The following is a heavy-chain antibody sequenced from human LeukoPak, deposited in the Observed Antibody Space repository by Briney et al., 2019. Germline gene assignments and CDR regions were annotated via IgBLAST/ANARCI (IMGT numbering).Heavy chain of an antibody. CDR2: IYTSGST. J-gene: IGHJ4*02. CDR3: AQNRLDCTNTPCYVY. Sequence: SETLSLTCTVSGGSVSSYYWSWIRQPAGKGLEWIGRIYTSGSTNYNPSLKSRVTMSVDTSKNQFSLKLSSVTAEDTAVYYCAQNRLDCTNTPCYVYWGQGTLVTVSS. D-gene: IGHD2-8*01. CDR1: GGSVSSYY. V-gene: IGHV4-4*07.